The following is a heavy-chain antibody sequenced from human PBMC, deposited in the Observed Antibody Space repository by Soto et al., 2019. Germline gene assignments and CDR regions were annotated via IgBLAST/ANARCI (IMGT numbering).Heavy chain of an antibody. D-gene: IGHD3-10*01. V-gene: IGHV3-30*18. CDR1: GFTFSSYG. J-gene: IGHJ4*02. CDR2: ISYDGSNK. Sequence: QVQLVESRGGVVQPGRSLRLSCAASGFTFSSYGMHWVRQAPGKGLEWVAVISYDGSNKYYADSVKGRFTISRDNSKNTLYLQMNSLRAEDTAVYYCAKGLRDYYGSGSYYRYWGQGTLVTVSS. CDR3: AKGLRDYYGSGSYYRY.